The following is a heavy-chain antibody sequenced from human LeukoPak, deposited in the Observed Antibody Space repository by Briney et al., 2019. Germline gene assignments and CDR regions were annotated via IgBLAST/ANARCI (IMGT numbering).Heavy chain of an antibody. CDR3: ARHLSGVTGYTYGRGIDY. CDR2: ISYDGGNK. V-gene: IGHV3-30*04. D-gene: IGHD5-18*01. Sequence: GRSLRLSCAASGFTFSSYAMHWVRQAPGKGLEWVAVISYDGGNKYYADSVKGRFTISRDNAKTSLYLQMNSLRAEDTAVYYCARHLSGVTGYTYGRGIDYWGQGTLVTVSS. J-gene: IGHJ4*02. CDR1: GFTFSSYA.